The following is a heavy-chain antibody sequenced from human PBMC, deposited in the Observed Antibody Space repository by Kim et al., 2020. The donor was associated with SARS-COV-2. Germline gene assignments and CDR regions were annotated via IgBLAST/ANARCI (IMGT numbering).Heavy chain of an antibody. J-gene: IGHJ6*03. CDR3: AKDAAEARHYYYYYMDV. CDR1: GFTFSSYA. D-gene: IGHD6-13*01. V-gene: IGHV3-23*01. Sequence: GGSLRLSCAASGFTFSSYAMSWVRQAPGKGLEWVSAISGSGGSTYYADSVKGRFTISRDNSKNTLYRQMNSLRAEDTAVYYCAKDAAEARHYYYYYMDVWGKGTTVTVSS. CDR2: ISGSGGST.